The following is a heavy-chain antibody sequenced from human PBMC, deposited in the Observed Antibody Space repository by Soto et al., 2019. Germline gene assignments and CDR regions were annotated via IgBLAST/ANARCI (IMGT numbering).Heavy chain of an antibody. CDR3: ARDRGSGEGIAVAGLDY. CDR2: ISYDGSNK. V-gene: IGHV3-30-3*01. D-gene: IGHD6-19*01. Sequence: QVQLVESGGGVVQPGRSLRLSCAASGFTFSSYAMHWVRQAPGKGLEWVAVISYDGSNKYYADSVKGRFTISRDNSKNTLYLQMNSLRAEDTAVYYCARDRGSGEGIAVAGLDYWGQGTLVTVSS. CDR1: GFTFSSYA. J-gene: IGHJ4*02.